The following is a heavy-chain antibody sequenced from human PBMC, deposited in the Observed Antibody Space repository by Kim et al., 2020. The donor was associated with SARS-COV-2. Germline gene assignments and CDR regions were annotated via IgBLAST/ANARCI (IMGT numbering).Heavy chain of an antibody. J-gene: IGHJ6*01. CDR3: ARGGIAVPGAAVTRYYYYTMDL. CDR2: IYSSGAT. Sequence: SETLSLTCSVSGDSIGSYYWNWIRQPAGKGLEYIGRIYSSGATNYNPSLKSRVSVSVDTSKNRFSLRLNSVTAADTAVYYCARGGIAVPGAAVTRYYYYTMDLGGQGTTVTVSS. V-gene: IGHV4-4*07. CDR1: GDSIGSYY. D-gene: IGHD6-19*01.